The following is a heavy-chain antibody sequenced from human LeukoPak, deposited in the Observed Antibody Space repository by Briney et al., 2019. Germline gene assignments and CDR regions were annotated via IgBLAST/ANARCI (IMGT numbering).Heavy chain of an antibody. J-gene: IGHJ4*02. V-gene: IGHV3-64*01. CDR1: GFTFSSYA. CDR3: ARDYYYYDSSGCLDY. CDR2: ISSNGGST. D-gene: IGHD3-22*01. Sequence: PGGSLRLSCAASGFTFSSYAMHWVRQAPGKGLEYVSAISSNGGSTYYANSVKGRFTISRDNSKNTLYLQMGSLRAEDMAVYYCARDYYYYDSSGCLDYWGQGTLVTASS.